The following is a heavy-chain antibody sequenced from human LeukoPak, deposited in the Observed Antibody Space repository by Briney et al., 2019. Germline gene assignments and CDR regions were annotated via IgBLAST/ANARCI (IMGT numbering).Heavy chain of an antibody. CDR1: GFTFSTNA. CDR2: ISGSGGST. CDR3: AKMRFSDYEHDAFDI. J-gene: IGHJ3*02. D-gene: IGHD5-12*01. V-gene: IGHV3-23*01. Sequence: GRSLRLSCAASGFTFSTNAMHWVRQAPGKGLEWVSAISGSGGSTYYADSVKGRFTISRDNSKNTLYLQMNSLRAEDTAVYYCAKMRFSDYEHDAFDIWGQGTMVTVSS.